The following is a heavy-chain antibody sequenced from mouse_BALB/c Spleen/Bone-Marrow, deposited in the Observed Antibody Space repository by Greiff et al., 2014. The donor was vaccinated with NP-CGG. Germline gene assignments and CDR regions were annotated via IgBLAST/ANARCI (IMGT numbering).Heavy chain of an antibody. D-gene: IGHD1-1*01. CDR2: IDPASGNT. CDR1: GFNIKDTY. J-gene: IGHJ3*01. CDR3: ASCYYGSSTLAY. Sequence: EVQGVESGAELVKPGASVKLSCTASGFNIKDTYMHWVKQRPEQGLEWIGRIDPASGNTKYDPKFQGKATITADTSSNTAYLQLSSLTSEDTAVYYCASCYYGSSTLAYWGQGTLVTVSA. V-gene: IGHV14-3*02.